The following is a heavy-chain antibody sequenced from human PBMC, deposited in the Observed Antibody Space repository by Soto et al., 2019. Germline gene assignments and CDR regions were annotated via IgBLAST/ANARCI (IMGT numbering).Heavy chain of an antibody. CDR2: IYHSGST. CDR1: GGSFSGYY. D-gene: IGHD4-17*01. Sequence: SETLSLTCAVYGGSFSGYYWSWVRQPPGKGLEWIGEIYHSGSTNYNPSLKSRVTISVDKSKNQFSLKLSSVTAADTAVYYCARVDYVSNWFDPWGQGTLVTVSS. J-gene: IGHJ5*02. V-gene: IGHV4-34*01. CDR3: ARVDYVSNWFDP.